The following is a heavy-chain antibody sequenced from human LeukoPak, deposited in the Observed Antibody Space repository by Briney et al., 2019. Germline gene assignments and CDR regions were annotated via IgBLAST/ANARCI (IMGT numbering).Heavy chain of an antibody. V-gene: IGHV4-59*01. D-gene: IGHD3-3*01. CDR2: IYYSGST. Sequence: ASETLSLTCTVSGGSISSYYWSWIRQPPGKGLECIGYIYYSGSTNYNPSLKSRVTISVDTSKNQFSLKLSSVTAADTAVYYCARGFWSGYPSGRFDYWGQRTLVTVSS. J-gene: IGHJ4*02. CDR3: ARGFWSGYPSGRFDY. CDR1: GGSISSYY.